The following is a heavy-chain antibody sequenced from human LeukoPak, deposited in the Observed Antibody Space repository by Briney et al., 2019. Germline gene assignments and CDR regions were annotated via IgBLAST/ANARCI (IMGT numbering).Heavy chain of an antibody. Sequence: PSETLSLTCTVSGGSISSSSYYWGWIRQPPGKGLEWIGSIYYSGSTYYNPSLKSRVTISVDTSKNQFSLKLSSVTAADTAVYYCARHGRNWEYFDYWGQGTLVTVSS. D-gene: IGHD7-27*01. CDR2: IYYSGST. CDR3: ARHGRNWEYFDY. J-gene: IGHJ4*02. CDR1: GGSISSSSYY. V-gene: IGHV4-39*01.